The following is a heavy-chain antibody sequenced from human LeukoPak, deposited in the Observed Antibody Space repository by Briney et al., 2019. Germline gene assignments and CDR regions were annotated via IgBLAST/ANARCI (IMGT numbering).Heavy chain of an antibody. J-gene: IGHJ5*02. V-gene: IGHV3-23*01. CDR2: ISGSGGST. Sequence: PGGSLRLSCAASGFTFSSYAMSWVRQAPGKGLEWVSAISGSGGSTYYADSVKGRFTISRDNSKNTLYLQMNSLRAEDTAVYYCAKDSRMTTVTTWPGSGIDPWGQGTLVTVSS. CDR1: GFTFSSYA. CDR3: AKDSRMTTVTTWPGSGIDP. D-gene: IGHD4-11*01.